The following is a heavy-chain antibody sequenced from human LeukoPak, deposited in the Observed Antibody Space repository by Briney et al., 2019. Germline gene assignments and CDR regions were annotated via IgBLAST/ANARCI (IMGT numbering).Heavy chain of an antibody. CDR2: FDPEDGET. V-gene: IGHV1-24*01. CDR3: ATAVPGGWYVQAFGY. CDR1: GYTLTELS. J-gene: IGHJ4*02. D-gene: IGHD6-19*01. Sequence: ASVKVSCKVSGYTLTELSMHWVRQAPGKGLEWMGGFDPEDGETIYAQKFQGRVTMTEDTSTDTAYMELSSLRSEDTAVYYCATAVPGGWYVQAFGYWGQGTLVTVSS.